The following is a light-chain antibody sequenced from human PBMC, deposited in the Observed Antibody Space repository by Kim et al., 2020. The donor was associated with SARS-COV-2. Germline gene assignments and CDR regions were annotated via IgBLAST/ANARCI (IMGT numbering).Light chain of an antibody. CDR2: KDS. J-gene: IGLJ3*02. Sequence: VAAGPTGRLTCAGVVREKSYALWCQQKPGQAPLLVIYKDSKRPSGIPERFSGSSSGTTVTLTISGAQVEDEADYYCYSAADNNWLFGGGTQLTVL. V-gene: IGLV3-27*01. CDR3: YSAADNNWL. CDR1: VREKSY.